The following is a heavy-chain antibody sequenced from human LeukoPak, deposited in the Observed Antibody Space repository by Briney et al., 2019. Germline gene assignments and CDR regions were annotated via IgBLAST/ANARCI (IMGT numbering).Heavy chain of an antibody. J-gene: IGHJ6*02. Sequence: SETLSLTCTVSGGSISSYYWSWIRQPPGKGLEWIGYIYYSGSTNYNPSLKSRVTISVDTSKNQFSLKLSSVTAADTAVYYCARLLYDGSSWYIYYGMDVWGQGTTVTVSS. CDR1: GGSISSYY. CDR3: ARLLYDGSSWYIYYGMDV. V-gene: IGHV4-59*08. CDR2: IYYSGST. D-gene: IGHD6-13*01.